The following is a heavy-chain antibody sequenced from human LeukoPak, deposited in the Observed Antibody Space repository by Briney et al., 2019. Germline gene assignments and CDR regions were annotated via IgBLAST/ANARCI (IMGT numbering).Heavy chain of an antibody. CDR3: AKYTERAFDI. D-gene: IGHD2-2*02. V-gene: IGHV3-23*01. CDR1: GFTFSKVW. CDR2: ISPTGAGT. J-gene: IGHJ3*02. Sequence: PGGSLRLSCAASGFTFSKVWMSWVRQAPGKGLEWVSAISPTGAGTYYADSVKGLFTISRDNSKNTLYLQMNSLRAEDTAVYYCAKYTERAFDIWGQGTMVTVSS.